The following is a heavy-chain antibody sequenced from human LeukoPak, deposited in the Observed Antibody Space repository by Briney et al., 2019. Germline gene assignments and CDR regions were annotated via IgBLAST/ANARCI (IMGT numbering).Heavy chain of an antibody. D-gene: IGHD3-16*01. J-gene: IGHJ4*02. CDR1: GFTFDDFA. V-gene: IGHV3-43*02. CDR2: ISGDGGTT. CDR3: AKDRRGGQLWSQTDS. Sequence: GGSLRLSCAPSGFTFDDFAMHWVRQAPGKGLEWVSLISGDGGTTYYTDSVKGRFTISRDNSNSSLYLQMNSLRAEDSALYYCAKDRRGGQLWSQTDSWGQGTLVTVSS.